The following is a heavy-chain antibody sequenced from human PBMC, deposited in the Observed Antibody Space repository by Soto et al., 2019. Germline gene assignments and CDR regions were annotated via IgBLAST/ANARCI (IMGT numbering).Heavy chain of an antibody. J-gene: IGHJ6*02. Sequence: GGSLRLSCAASGFTFDDYAMHWVRQAPGKGLEWVSGISWNSGSIGYADSVKGRFTISRDNARNSLYLQMNSLRAEDTALYYCAKEVLRPYYYYGMDVWGQGTTVTVSS. CDR3: AKEVLRPYYYYGMDV. CDR1: GFTFDDYA. V-gene: IGHV3-9*01. CDR2: ISWNSGSI.